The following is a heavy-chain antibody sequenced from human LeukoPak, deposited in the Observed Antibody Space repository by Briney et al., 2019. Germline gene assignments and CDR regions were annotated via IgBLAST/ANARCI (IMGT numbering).Heavy chain of an antibody. J-gene: IGHJ4*02. CDR1: GYSFTSYY. V-gene: IGHV1-2*02. D-gene: IGHD3-22*01. Sequence: GESLKISCKGSGYSFTSYYMHWVRQAPGQGLEWMGWINPNSGGTNYAQKFQGRVTMTRDTSISTAYMELSRLRSDDTAVYYCASSAYDSSGYYQYYFDYWGQGTLVTVSS. CDR3: ASSAYDSSGYYQYYFDY. CDR2: INPNSGGT.